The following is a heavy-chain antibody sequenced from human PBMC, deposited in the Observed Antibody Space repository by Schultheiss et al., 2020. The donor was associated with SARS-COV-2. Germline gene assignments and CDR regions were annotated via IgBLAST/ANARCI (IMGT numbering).Heavy chain of an antibody. Sequence: SQTLSLTCAVYGGSFSGYYWSWIRQPPGKGLEWIGEINHSGSTNYNPSLKSRVTISVDTSKNQFSLKLSSVTAADTAVYYCARAMFGNLRWFDPWGQGTLVTVSS. D-gene: IGHD3-10*02. J-gene: IGHJ5*02. CDR2: INHSGST. V-gene: IGHV4-34*01. CDR1: GGSFSGYY. CDR3: ARAMFGNLRWFDP.